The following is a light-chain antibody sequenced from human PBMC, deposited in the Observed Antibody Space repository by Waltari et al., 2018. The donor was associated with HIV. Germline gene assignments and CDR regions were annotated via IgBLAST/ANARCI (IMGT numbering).Light chain of an antibody. Sequence: DIQMTQSPSTLSASVGDRVTLTGRASQSVGIWLAWYQQKPGKAPNLLIYRASDLESGGPPRFSASGSGTEFSLTISNMQPEDFGTYYCQQYSTLGTFGQGTKVEIK. CDR1: QSVGIW. CDR3: QQYSTLGT. V-gene: IGKV1-5*03. CDR2: RAS. J-gene: IGKJ1*01.